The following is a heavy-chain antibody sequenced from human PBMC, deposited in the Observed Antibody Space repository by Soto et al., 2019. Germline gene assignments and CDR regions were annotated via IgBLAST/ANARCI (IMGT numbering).Heavy chain of an antibody. CDR1: GYTFTSYG. J-gene: IGHJ4*02. CDR2: ISAYNGNT. V-gene: IGHV1-18*01. D-gene: IGHD2-2*01. Sequence: ASVQVSCKASGYTFTSYGIGWVRQAPGQGLEWMGWISAYNGNTDYPQKLQGRVTMTTDTSTSTAYMELRSLRSDDTAVYYCAREGYCISTSCYASALDYWGQGTLVTVSS. CDR3: AREGYCISTSCYASALDY.